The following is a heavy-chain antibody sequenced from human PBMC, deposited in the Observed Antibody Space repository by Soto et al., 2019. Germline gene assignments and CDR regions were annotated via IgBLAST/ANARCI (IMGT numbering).Heavy chain of an antibody. J-gene: IGHJ4*02. Sequence: PSETLSLTCTVSGGSISTYYWNWIRQPPGKGLEWIGNIYYSGSTNYNPSLKSRVTISVDTSKNQFSLKLSSVTAADTAVYYCARTGRAGVVPLLDYWGQGTLVTVSS. CDR2: IYYSGST. CDR1: GGSISTYY. CDR3: ARTGRAGVVPLLDY. D-gene: IGHD2-2*01. V-gene: IGHV4-59*01.